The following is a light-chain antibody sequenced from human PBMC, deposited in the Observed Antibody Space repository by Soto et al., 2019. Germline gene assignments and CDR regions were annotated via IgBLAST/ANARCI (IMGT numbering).Light chain of an antibody. CDR3: MQGTDAPKT. CDR2: KVS. CDR1: QSLVHSNGNTF. Sequence: EVVMTQSPLSLPVTIGQPASISCRSSQSLVHSNGNTFLTWFQQRPGQSPRRLIYKVSIRDSGVSDRFSGSGSGTDFTLKISRVEAEDVGVYYCMQGTDAPKTFGQWTMVEI. J-gene: IGKJ1*01. V-gene: IGKV2-30*02.